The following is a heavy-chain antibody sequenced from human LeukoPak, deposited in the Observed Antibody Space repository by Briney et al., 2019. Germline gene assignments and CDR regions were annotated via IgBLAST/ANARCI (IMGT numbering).Heavy chain of an antibody. Sequence: GGSLRLSXAASGFTFSSYATSWVRQAPGKGLEWVSAISGSGGSTYYADSVKGRFTISRDNSKNTLYLQMNSLRAEDTAVYYCAKDLSGYSSSSACSYWGQGTLVTVSS. CDR2: ISGSGGST. J-gene: IGHJ4*02. D-gene: IGHD6-6*01. CDR3: AKDLSGYSSSSACSY. CDR1: GFTFSSYA. V-gene: IGHV3-23*01.